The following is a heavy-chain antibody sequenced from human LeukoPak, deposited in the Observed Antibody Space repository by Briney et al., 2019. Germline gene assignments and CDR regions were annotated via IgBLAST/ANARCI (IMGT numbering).Heavy chain of an antibody. CDR2: ISYSGTT. CDR1: GLSISSYY. CDR3: ARGGCWTTTNCDFDY. V-gene: IGHV4-59*01. D-gene: IGHD2-2*03. J-gene: IGHJ4*02. Sequence: SETLSLTCTVSGLSISSYYWSWIRQSPGKGLEWGGYISYSGTTNYNPSLNSRVTISLDTLKNQFSLKLVSVTAADTAVYYCARGGCWTTTNCDFDYWGQGTLVTVSS.